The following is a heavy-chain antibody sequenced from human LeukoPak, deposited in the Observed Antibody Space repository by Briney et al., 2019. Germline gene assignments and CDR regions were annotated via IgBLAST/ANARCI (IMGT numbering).Heavy chain of an antibody. V-gene: IGHV4-39*01. J-gene: IGHJ4*02. D-gene: IGHD3-22*01. CDR1: GDSISSSSSY. CDR2: IYYSGST. Sequence: SETLSLTCTVSGDSISSSSSYWGWIRQPPGKGLEWIGSIYYSGSTYYNTSLKSRVTISVDTSKNQFSLKLNSVTAADTAVYFCARAGDSSGYTPDYFDYWGQGTLVTVSS. CDR3: ARAGDSSGYTPDYFDY.